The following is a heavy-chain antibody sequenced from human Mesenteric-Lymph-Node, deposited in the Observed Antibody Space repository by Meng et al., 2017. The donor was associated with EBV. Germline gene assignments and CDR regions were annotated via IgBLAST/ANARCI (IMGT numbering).Heavy chain of an antibody. D-gene: IGHD3-9*01. V-gene: IGHV4-30-2*01. CDR2: IYHTGTT. CDR1: GGSLSSGGYS. Sequence: QLQLQEDGSRLVKPSQTLSLTCAVFGGSLSSGGYSWNWIRQTPGRGLEWIGYIYHTGTTYYNPSLKSRVTMSVDRSTNQFSLWLKSVTAADTAIYYCARAGAYYDVLTGFDYWGQGTLVTVSS. CDR3: ARAGAYYDVLTGFDY. J-gene: IGHJ4*02.